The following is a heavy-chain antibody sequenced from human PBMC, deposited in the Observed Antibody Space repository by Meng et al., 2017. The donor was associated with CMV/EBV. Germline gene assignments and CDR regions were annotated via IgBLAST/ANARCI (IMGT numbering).Heavy chain of an antibody. V-gene: IGHV4-39*07. CDR2: IYYSGST. CDR3: ARDRRKTDYGGNSDDY. CDR1: GGSIRSSSSY. Sequence: QVQLREWGPRLVRPSATRSFTCTVSGGSIRSSSSYWGWIRQPPGKGLELIGSIYYSGSTYYNPSLKSRVTISVDTSKNQFALKLSSVTAADTAVYYCARDRRKTDYGGNSDDYWGQGTLVTVSS. J-gene: IGHJ4*02. D-gene: IGHD4-23*01.